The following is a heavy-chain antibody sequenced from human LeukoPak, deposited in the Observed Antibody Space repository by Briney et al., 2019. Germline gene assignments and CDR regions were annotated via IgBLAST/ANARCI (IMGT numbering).Heavy chain of an antibody. V-gene: IGHV3-11*01. Sequence: KTGGSLRLSCTASGFTFSTYAMIWVRQAPGGGLEWVSYISSSGSTIYYADSVKGRFTISRDNAKNSLYLQMNSLRAEDTAVYYCARVPPLPRGGGDYWGQRTLVTVSS. CDR2: ISSSGSTI. J-gene: IGHJ4*02. CDR3: ARVPPLPRGGGDY. CDR1: GFTFSTYA. D-gene: IGHD3-10*01.